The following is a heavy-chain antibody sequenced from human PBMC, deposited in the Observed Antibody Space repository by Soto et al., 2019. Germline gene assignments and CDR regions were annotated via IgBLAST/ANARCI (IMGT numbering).Heavy chain of an antibody. D-gene: IGHD3-10*01. CDR3: GRESRMLVSASYYHGGRRPNVFYT. Sequence: SETLSLSCAVYGGSFSGYYWSWIRQPPGKVLEWIGEINHSGSTNYNPSLKSRVTISVDTSKNQFSLKLSSVTAADTAVYYCGRESRMLVSASYYHGGRRPNVFYTWGQETGVPVS. V-gene: IGHV4-34*01. CDR1: GGSFSGYY. J-gene: IGHJ5*02. CDR2: INHSGST.